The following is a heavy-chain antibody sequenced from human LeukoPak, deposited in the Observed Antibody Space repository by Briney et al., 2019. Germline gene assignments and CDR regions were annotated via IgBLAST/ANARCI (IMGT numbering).Heavy chain of an antibody. CDR3: ARAWYSSSWYIDY. CDR1: GFTFSSYW. J-gene: IGHJ4*02. V-gene: IGHV3-74*01. D-gene: IGHD6-13*01. Sequence: GGSLRLSCAASGFTFSSYWMDWVRHAAGKGLVWVSRINSDASSTSYADSAKGPVTISRDNAKNTLYLQMNSLRAEDTAVYYCARAWYSSSWYIDYWGQGTLVTVSS. CDR2: INSDASST.